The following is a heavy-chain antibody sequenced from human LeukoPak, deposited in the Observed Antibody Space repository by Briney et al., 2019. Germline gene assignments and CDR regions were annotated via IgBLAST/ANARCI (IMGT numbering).Heavy chain of an antibody. CDR1: GFTFSSYA. V-gene: IGHV3-23*01. CDR3: AKDSAIVVVPAAIGDY. Sequence: GGSLRLSCAASGFTFSSYAMSWVRQAPGKXXXXXXXXSGSGGSTYYADSVKGRFTISRDNSKNTLYLQMNSLRAEDTAVYYCAKDSAIVVVPAAIGDYWGQGTLVTVSS. D-gene: IGHD2-2*02. CDR2: XSGSGGST. J-gene: IGHJ4*02.